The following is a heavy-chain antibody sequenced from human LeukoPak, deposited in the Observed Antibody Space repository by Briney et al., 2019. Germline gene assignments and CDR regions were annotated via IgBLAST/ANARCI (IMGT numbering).Heavy chain of an antibody. CDR1: GYTFTSYY. CDR3: ATSSGWYNGGYDY. CDR2: INPSGGST. J-gene: IGHJ4*02. V-gene: IGHV1-46*01. Sequence: GASVKDSCKASGYTFTSYYMHWVRQAPGQGLEWMGIINPSGGSTSYAQKFQGRVTMTRDTSTSTVYMELSSLRSEDTAVYYCATSSGWYNGGYDYWGQGTLVTVSS. D-gene: IGHD6-19*01.